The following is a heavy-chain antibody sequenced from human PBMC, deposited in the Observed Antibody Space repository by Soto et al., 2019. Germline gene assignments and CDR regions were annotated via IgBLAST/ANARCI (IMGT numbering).Heavy chain of an antibody. CDR1: GLTVSTKY. J-gene: IGHJ4*02. CDR2: IYSGGST. CDR3: ARDPWAADY. Sequence: EVQLVEPGGGLVQPGGSLSISRAASGLTVSTKYMSWVRQAPGKGLEWVSVIYSGGSTFYADSVRGRSTIPRDNSKNTVNLQMNGLRAKDTAVYYCARDPWAADYWGQGTLVTVSS. D-gene: IGHD3-16*01. V-gene: IGHV3-66*01.